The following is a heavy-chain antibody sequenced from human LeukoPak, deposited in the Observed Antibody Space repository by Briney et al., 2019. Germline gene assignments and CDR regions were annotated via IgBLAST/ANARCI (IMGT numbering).Heavy chain of an antibody. D-gene: IGHD1-1*01. J-gene: IGHJ4*02. CDR1: GFTFSTSW. V-gene: IGHV3-7*01. CDR3: ARISTSVAGADY. CDR2: IKRDGSEK. Sequence: GGSLRLTCAASGFTFSTSWMSWVRQAPGKGLEWVANIKRDGSEKYYVDSVKGRFTISRDNSKNSLYLQMDSLRAEDTAVYYCARISTSVAGADYWGQGTLVTVSS.